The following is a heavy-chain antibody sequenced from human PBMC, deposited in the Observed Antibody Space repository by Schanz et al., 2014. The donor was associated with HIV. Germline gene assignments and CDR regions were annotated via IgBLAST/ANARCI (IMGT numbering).Heavy chain of an antibody. CDR1: GYTFTAYY. CDR2: INPNSGGT. D-gene: IGHD1-1*01. J-gene: IGHJ4*02. CDR3: ARIRTKGVTGTYD. Sequence: QVQLVQSGAEVKKPGASVKVSCKASGYTFTAYYIHWVRQAPGQGLEWMGWINPNSGGTNSAQKFQGRVTMSMDTSISTAYLELSRLTLDDTAVYYCARIRTKGVTGTYDWGQGTLVTVSS. V-gene: IGHV1-2*02.